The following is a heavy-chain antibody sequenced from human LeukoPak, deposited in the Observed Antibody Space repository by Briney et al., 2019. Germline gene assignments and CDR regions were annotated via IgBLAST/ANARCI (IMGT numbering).Heavy chain of an antibody. CDR1: GYTFTCYY. Sequence: GASVKVSCKASGYTFTCYYMHWVRQAPGQGLEWMGWINPNSGGTNYAQKFQGRVTMTRDTSISTAYMELSRLRSADTAVYYCARDLRYCSGRSPCYYMDVWGKGTTVTISS. CDR3: ARDLRYCSGRSPCYYMDV. CDR2: INPNSGGT. D-gene: IGHD2-15*01. J-gene: IGHJ6*03. V-gene: IGHV1-2*02.